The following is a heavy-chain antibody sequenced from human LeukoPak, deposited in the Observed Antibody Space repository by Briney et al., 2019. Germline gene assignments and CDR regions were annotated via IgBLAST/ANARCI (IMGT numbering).Heavy chain of an antibody. D-gene: IGHD3-9*01. CDR3: AKVVRVILTGYIDY. CDR2: ISGSGGST. V-gene: IGHV3-23*01. J-gene: IGHJ4*02. Sequence: GGSLRPSCAASGFTFSSYAMSWVRQAPGKGLEWVSAISGSGGSTYYADSVKGRFTISRDNSKNTLYLQMNSLRAEDTAVYYCAKVVRVILTGYIDYWGQGPLVTVSS. CDR1: GFTFSSYA.